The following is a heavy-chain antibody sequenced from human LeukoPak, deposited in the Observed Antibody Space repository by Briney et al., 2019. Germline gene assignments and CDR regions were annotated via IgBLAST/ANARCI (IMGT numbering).Heavy chain of an antibody. CDR1: GFTFSSYW. CDR3: ARDYYDSSGNYYMDV. D-gene: IGHD3-22*01. J-gene: IGHJ6*03. CDR2: IKQDGSEI. Sequence: GGSLRLSCAASGFTFSSYWMTWVRQAPGKGLEWVANIKQDGSEIYYVDSVKGRITISRDNAKNSLYLQMNSLRAEDTAVYYSARDYYDSSGNYYMDVWGKGTTVTISS. V-gene: IGHV3-7*01.